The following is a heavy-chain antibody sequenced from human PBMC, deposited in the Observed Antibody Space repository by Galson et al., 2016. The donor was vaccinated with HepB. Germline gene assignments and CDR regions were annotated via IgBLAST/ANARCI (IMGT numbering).Heavy chain of an antibody. CDR2: IYYSGRT. CDR1: GASISGYY. Sequence: SETLSLTCTVSGASISGYYLSWIRQPPGKGLEWIGYIYYSGRTNYNPSLKSRVTISVDTSKNQFSLKLSSVTAAGTAVYYCAYGMDVWGQGTTVTVSS. CDR3: AYGMDV. J-gene: IGHJ6*02. V-gene: IGHV4-59*01.